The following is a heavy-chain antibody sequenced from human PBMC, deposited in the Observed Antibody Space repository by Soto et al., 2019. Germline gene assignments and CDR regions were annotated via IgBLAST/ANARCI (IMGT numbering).Heavy chain of an antibody. CDR3: AIDRSGGPAGGMDV. D-gene: IGHD2-15*01. J-gene: IGHJ6*02. CDR1: GYIFTCYH. V-gene: IGHV1-2*04. CDR2: SNPNSAGT. Sequence: QVQLVQSGTEVRKPGASVKVSCKASGYIFTCYHMHWVRQAPGQGLEWMGWSNPNSAGTNHAQKSQGWVTMTRDTSISTAYRELSRLTSDDTAVYYCAIDRSGGPAGGMDVWGQGTTVTVSS.